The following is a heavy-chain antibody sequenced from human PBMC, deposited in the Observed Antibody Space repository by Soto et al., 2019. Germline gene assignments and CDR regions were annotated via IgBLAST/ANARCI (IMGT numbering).Heavy chain of an antibody. V-gene: IGHV3-30*18. D-gene: IGHD1-26*01. CDR2: ISYDGSNK. CDR3: AKDVVVGATTGLGDYYYYYGMDV. J-gene: IGHJ6*02. CDR1: GFTFISYG. Sequence: GSLRLSCAASGFTFISYGIHLVGHSPCKWLEWVGVISYDGSNKYYADSVKGRFTISRDNSKNTLYLQMNSLRAEDTAVYYCAKDVVVGATTGLGDYYYYYGMDVWGQGTTVTVSS.